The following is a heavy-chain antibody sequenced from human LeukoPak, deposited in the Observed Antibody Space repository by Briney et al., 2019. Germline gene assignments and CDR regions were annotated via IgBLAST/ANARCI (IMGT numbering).Heavy chain of an antibody. CDR2: IYYSGST. CDR1: GGSISSGDYY. CDR3: ARTQGNDAFDI. D-gene: IGHD1-1*01. Sequence: PSETLSLTCTVPGGSISSGDYYWSWIRQPPGKGLEWIGYIYYSGSTYYNPSLKSRVTISVDTSKNQFSLKLSSVTAADTAVYYCARTQGNDAFDIWGQGTMVTVSS. J-gene: IGHJ3*02. V-gene: IGHV4-30-4*08.